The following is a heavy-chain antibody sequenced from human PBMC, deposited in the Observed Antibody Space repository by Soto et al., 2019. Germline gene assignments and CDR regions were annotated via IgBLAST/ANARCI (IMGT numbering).Heavy chain of an antibody. D-gene: IGHD3-22*01. CDR2: ISSDGAST. J-gene: IGHJ4*02. CDR1: GFPLSRFT. Sequence: LQSGGGLVQPGGSLRLSCAASGFPLSRFTMSWVRQAPGEGLEWVSGISSDGASTYYTDSVDGRFTMSRDTSKNTVYLQMNSLRAEDTATYSCAKGGVSYYDSFGYYPFDSWGQGVLVTVSS. V-gene: IGHV3-23*01. CDR3: AKGGVSYYDSFGYYPFDS.